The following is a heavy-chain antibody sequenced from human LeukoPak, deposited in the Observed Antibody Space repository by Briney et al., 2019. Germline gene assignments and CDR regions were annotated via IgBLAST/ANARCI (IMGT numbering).Heavy chain of an antibody. J-gene: IGHJ3*02. D-gene: IGHD4-23*01. CDR1: GFSFTSYW. CDR3: ARVVTPWIGENDGFDI. V-gene: IGHV5-51*01. Sequence: GESLKISCKGSGFSFTSYWIGWVRQMPGKGLEWMGIIYPGDSDIRYRPSFQGQVTISADKSISTAYLQWSSLKASDTAMYYCARVVTPWIGENDGFDIWGQGTMDTVSS. CDR2: IYPGDSDI.